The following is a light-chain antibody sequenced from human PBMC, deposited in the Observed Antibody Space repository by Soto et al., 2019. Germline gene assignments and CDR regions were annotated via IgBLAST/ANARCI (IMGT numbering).Light chain of an antibody. CDR3: QQYNTYPLT. J-gene: IGKJ4*01. CDR2: DAS. CDR1: QSISSW. V-gene: IGKV1-5*01. Sequence: DIQMTQSPSTLSASVGDRVTISCRASQSISSWLAWYQQKPGKAPKVLIYDASILESGVPSRFSGSGSGTELTLTISSLQPDDFAPYYCQQYNTYPLTFGGGTKVEIK.